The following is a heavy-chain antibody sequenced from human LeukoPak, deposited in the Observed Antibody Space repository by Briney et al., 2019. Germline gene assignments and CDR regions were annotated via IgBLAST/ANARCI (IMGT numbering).Heavy chain of an antibody. J-gene: IGHJ4*02. D-gene: IGHD3-16*02. Sequence: PGGSLRLSCAPSGFTLYSYWMYWVPHAPGKGVVGVSRINSDGSSTSYAESVKVRFTISRDNAKIKLYMQMNRLGAEDTSVYYCTRALSDNVWGTYRLGYWGQGTLVTVSS. CDR1: GFTLYSYW. V-gene: IGHV3-74*01. CDR3: TRALSDNVWGTYRLGY. CDR2: INSDGSST.